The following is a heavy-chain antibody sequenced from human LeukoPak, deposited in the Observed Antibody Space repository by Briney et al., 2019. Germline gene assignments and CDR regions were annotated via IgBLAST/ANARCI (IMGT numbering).Heavy chain of an antibody. D-gene: IGHD3-3*01. V-gene: IGHV1-18*01. CDR1: GYTFTSYG. CDR2: ISAYNSNT. CDR3: ARGPFGVVIIDWYFDL. Sequence: ASVKVSCKASGYTFTSYGISWVRQAPGQGLEWMGWISAYNSNTNYAQKLQGRVTMTTDTSTSTAYMELRSLRSDDTAVYYCARGPFGVVIIDWYFDLWGRGTLVTVSS. J-gene: IGHJ2*01.